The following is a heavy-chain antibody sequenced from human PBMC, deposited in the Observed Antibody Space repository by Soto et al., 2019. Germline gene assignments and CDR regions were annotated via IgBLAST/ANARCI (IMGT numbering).Heavy chain of an antibody. J-gene: IGHJ3*02. D-gene: IGHD3-22*01. Sequence: QVQLVQSGAEVKKPGASVKVSCKASGYTFTRYGISWVRQAPGQGLEWMGWISAYNGNTNYAQKLQGRVTMTTDTSTSTAYMELRSLRSGDTAVYYCASGLYYYDSSGFSHDAFDIWGQGTMVTVSS. CDR1: GYTFTRYG. CDR2: ISAYNGNT. CDR3: ASGLYYYDSSGFSHDAFDI. V-gene: IGHV1-18*01.